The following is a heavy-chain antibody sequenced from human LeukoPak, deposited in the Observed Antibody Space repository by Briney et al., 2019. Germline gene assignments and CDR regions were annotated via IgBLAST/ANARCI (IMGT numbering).Heavy chain of an antibody. J-gene: IGHJ5*02. CDR3: ARDRTVGGYSYGFDP. CDR1: GYTFTDYA. D-gene: IGHD5-18*01. V-gene: IGHV1-3*03. CDR2: ITTGRGET. Sequence: ASVKVSCKASGYTFTDYALHWVRQAPGQSLEWMGWITTGRGETRYSQEFQRRITFTRDTSASTVYMDLSDLRAEDTAVYYCARDRTVGGYSYGFDPWGQGTLVTVSS.